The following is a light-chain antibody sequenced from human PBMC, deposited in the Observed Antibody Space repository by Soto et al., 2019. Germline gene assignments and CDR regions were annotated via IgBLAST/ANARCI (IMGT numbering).Light chain of an antibody. CDR2: GAS. Sequence: EIVLTQSPGTQSLSPGEGATLSCRASQSVSNNYLAWYQQKPGQAPRLLIYGASSRATGIPDRFSGSGSGTDFTLAISRLEPEDFAVYYCQQYGNSPRTFGQGTKVDIK. CDR1: QSVSNNY. V-gene: IGKV3-20*01. CDR3: QQYGNSPRT. J-gene: IGKJ1*01.